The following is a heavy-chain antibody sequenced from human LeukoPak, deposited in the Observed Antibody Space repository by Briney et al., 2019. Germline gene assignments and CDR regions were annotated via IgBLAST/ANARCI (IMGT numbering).Heavy chain of an antibody. CDR3: ARVKEYSSSSGWFGYYYYMDV. Sequence: ASVKVSRKASGYTFTSYGISWVRQAPGQGLEWMGWISAYNGNTNYAQKLQGRVTMTTDTSTSTAYMELRSLRSDDTAVYYCARVKEYSSSSGWFGYYYYMDVWGKGTTVTVSS. J-gene: IGHJ6*03. CDR2: ISAYNGNT. CDR1: GYTFTSYG. V-gene: IGHV1-18*01. D-gene: IGHD6-6*01.